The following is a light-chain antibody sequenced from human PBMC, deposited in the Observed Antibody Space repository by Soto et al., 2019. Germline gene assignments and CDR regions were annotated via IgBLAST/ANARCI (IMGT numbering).Light chain of an antibody. CDR3: SSYTSSAVI. V-gene: IGLV2-14*01. Sequence: QSALTQPASVSGSPGQSITISCTGGSSDVGGYKYVSWYQQHPGKAPKLMIYDVSDRPSGVSNRFSGSKSGNTATLTISGLQAEDEADYYCSSYTSSAVIFGGGTKLTVL. CDR2: DVS. J-gene: IGLJ2*01. CDR1: SSDVGGYKY.